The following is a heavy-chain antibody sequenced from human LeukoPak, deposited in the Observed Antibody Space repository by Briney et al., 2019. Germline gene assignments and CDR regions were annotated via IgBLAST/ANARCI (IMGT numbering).Heavy chain of an antibody. CDR2: VNPMFGPA. D-gene: IGHD3-22*01. CDR1: GYTFTNYG. J-gene: IGHJ4*02. Sequence: ASVKVSCEASGYTFTNYGISWVRQTPGRGLEWMGGVNPMFGPAKYAPKFQGRATMTTDASTSAAYMVLTCLRSEDTSTDFCARGEFGDRSGFAHFDFWGQGTLVTVSS. CDR3: ARGEFGDRSGFAHFDF. V-gene: IGHV1-69*05.